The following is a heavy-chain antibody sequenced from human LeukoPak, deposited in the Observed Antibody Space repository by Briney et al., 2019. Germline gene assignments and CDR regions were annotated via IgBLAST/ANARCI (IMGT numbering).Heavy chain of an antibody. CDR3: ARLLIYCSSTSCHFDY. J-gene: IGHJ4*02. CDR1: GXSISSSNYY. D-gene: IGHD2-2*01. V-gene: IGHV4-39*01. Sequence: PSETLSLTCTVSGXSISSSNYYWGWIRQPPGMGLEWIGSIYYSGITYYNPSLKSRVTISVETSNNQFSLKLSSVTAADTAMYYCARLLIYCSSTSCHFDYWGQGTLVTVSS. CDR2: IYYSGIT.